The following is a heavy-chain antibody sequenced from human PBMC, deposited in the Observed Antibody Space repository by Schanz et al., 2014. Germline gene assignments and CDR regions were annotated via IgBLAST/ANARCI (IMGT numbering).Heavy chain of an antibody. CDR3: ARGTMPGTFDI. V-gene: IGHV1-18*04. CDR1: GYTFTSYG. CDR2: ISDYNADT. Sequence: QVQLVQSGAEVKKPGASVKVSCKASGYTFTSYGISWVRQAPGQGPEWMGWISDYNADTKYAQKVQGRVTMTTDTSTSTAYMELSSLRYEDTALYYCARGTMPGTFDIWGQGTMVTVSS. D-gene: IGHD2-2*01. J-gene: IGHJ3*02.